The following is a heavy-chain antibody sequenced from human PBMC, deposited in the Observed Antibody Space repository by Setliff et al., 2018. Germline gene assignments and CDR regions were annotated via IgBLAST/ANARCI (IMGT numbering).Heavy chain of an antibody. Sequence: SETLSLTCSVSGASISTTYYYWDWIRQSPEKGLEWIGTIYQNGITYYNPSAKSRVTISVDKSKNQFSLSLRSVTAADTAVYYCARHATYYYGSGNLPFDSWGQGTLVTVSS. CDR2: IYQNGIT. CDR3: ARHATYYYGSGNLPFDS. J-gene: IGHJ4*02. CDR1: GASISTTYYY. D-gene: IGHD3-10*01. V-gene: IGHV4-39*07.